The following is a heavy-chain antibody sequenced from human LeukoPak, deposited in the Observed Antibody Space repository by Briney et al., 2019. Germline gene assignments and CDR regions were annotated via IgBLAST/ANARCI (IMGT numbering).Heavy chain of an antibody. CDR1: GFIFSDYA. Sequence: GGSLRLSCAASGFIFSDYAMSWVRQAPGKGPEWVSSISGSGGSIYDADSVKGRFTISRDNSKNTLYLQMNSLRAEDTAVYYCAKTKAFTSGFPLDFWGQGTLVTVSS. D-gene: IGHD3-22*01. J-gene: IGHJ4*02. V-gene: IGHV3-23*01. CDR2: ISGSGGSI. CDR3: AKTKAFTSGFPLDF.